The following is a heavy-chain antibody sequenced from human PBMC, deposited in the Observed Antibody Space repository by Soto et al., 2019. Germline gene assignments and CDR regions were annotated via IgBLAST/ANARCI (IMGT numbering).Heavy chain of an antibody. Sequence: ASVKVSCKASGGTFSSYTISWVRQAPGQGLEWMGRIIPILGIANYAQKFQGRVTITADKSTSTAYMELSSLRSEDTAVFYCARDKGYSYGRYYYYYMDVWGKGTTVTVSS. D-gene: IGHD5-18*01. CDR1: GGTFSSYT. CDR2: IIPILGIA. V-gene: IGHV1-69*04. CDR3: ARDKGYSYGRYYYYYMDV. J-gene: IGHJ6*03.